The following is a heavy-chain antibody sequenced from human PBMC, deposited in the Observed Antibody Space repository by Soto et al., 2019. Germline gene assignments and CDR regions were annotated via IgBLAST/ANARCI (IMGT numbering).Heavy chain of an antibody. CDR3: ARAGPVAGNHAFDI. Sequence: SVKVSCKASGGSFSIYAISCVLQSPVQGLDWMGGIIPIFGTATYAQKFQGRVTIIADKSTSTAYMELSSLRSEDTAVYYCARAGPVAGNHAFDIWGQGTLVTVSS. CDR2: IIPIFGTA. CDR1: GGSFSIYA. V-gene: IGHV1-69*06. D-gene: IGHD6-19*01. J-gene: IGHJ3*02.